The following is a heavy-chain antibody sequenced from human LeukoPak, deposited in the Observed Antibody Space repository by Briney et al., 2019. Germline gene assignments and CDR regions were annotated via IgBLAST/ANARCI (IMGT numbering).Heavy chain of an antibody. CDR2: INPSGGTT. V-gene: IGHV1-46*01. Sequence: ASVKVSCKASGYTFTSYAMNWVRQAPGQGLEWMGLINPSGGTTSYAQKFQGRVTMTRDMSTSTVYMELSSLRSVDTAVYYCARGPLNSSGYYFDYWGQGTLVTVSS. CDR3: ARGPLNSSGYYFDY. D-gene: IGHD3-22*01. J-gene: IGHJ4*02. CDR1: GYTFTSYA.